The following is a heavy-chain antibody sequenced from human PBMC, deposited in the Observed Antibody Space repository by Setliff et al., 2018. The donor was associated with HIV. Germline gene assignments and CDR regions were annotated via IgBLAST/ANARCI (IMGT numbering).Heavy chain of an antibody. J-gene: IGHJ4*02. CDR3: ARGSYGSFDY. D-gene: IGHD3-10*01. CDR2: INTSGGRT. Sequence: GGSLRLSCAASGFTFSRYSMTWVRQVPGKGLEWISEINTSGGRTYYADSVKGRFTISRDNSQSTLFLQMNSLRAGDTAIYYCARGSYGSFDYWGRGTLVTVSS. CDR1: GFTFSRYS. V-gene: IGHV3-23*01.